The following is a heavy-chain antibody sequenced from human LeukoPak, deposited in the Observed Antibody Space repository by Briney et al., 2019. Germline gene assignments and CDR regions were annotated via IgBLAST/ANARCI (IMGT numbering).Heavy chain of an antibody. Sequence: GASVKVSCKASGYTFTSYGISWVRQAPGQGLEWMGWISAYNGNTNYAQELQGRVTMTTDTSTSTAYMELRSLRSDDTAVYYCARVNSHRSGSYNWFDPWGQGTLVTVSS. V-gene: IGHV1-18*01. CDR2: ISAYNGNT. CDR1: GYTFTSYG. D-gene: IGHD1-26*01. J-gene: IGHJ5*02. CDR3: ARVNSHRSGSYNWFDP.